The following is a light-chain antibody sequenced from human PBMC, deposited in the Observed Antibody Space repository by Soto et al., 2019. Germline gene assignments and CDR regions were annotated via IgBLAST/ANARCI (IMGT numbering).Light chain of an antibody. CDR3: QQYGSSPTT. CDR2: GAS. J-gene: IGKJ1*01. Sequence: EIVLTQSPATLSLSPGERATLSCRASQSVSNYLAWYQQKPGQAPRLLIYGASSRATGIPDRFSGSGSGTDFTLTISRLEPEDFAVYYCQQYGSSPTTFGQGTKVDIK. V-gene: IGKV3-20*01. CDR1: QSVSNY.